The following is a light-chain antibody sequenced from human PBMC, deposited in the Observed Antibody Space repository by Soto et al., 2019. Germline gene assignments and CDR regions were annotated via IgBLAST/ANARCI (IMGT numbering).Light chain of an antibody. V-gene: IGKV3-20*01. Sequence: EIVLTQSPGTLSLSPGERATLSCRASQSVGSNYLAWYQQKPGQAPRLLVYGASRRATGVPDRFSGSGSGTDSTLTITRLEPEDFAVYYCQQYGSSPRTFGQGTNVEIK. CDR3: QQYGSSPRT. CDR1: QSVGSNY. J-gene: IGKJ1*01. CDR2: GAS.